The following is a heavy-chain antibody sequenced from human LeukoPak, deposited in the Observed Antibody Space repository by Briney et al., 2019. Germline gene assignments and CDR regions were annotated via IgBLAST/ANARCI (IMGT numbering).Heavy chain of an antibody. V-gene: IGHV3-66*02. Sequence: GGSLRLPCAASGFTVSSNYMSWVRQAPGKGLEWVSVIYSGGNTYYTDSVKGRFTISRDNSKNTLYLQMNSLRPEDTAVYYCARGGYSSGWFHAFGIWGQGTMVTVSS. CDR2: IYSGGNT. CDR1: GFTVSSNY. J-gene: IGHJ3*02. D-gene: IGHD6-19*01. CDR3: ARGGYSSGWFHAFGI.